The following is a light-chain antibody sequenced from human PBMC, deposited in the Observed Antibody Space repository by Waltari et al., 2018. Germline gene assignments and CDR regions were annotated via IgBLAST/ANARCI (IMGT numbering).Light chain of an antibody. CDR1: SNDIGGYNS. CDR3: SSYTSTNTLLV. V-gene: IGLV2-14*03. J-gene: IGLJ2*01. Sequence: QSALTQPASVSGSPGQSITISCTGSSNDIGGYNSVSWYQQHPGKAPKLIIYDVTKRPSGVSKRVSGSKSGNTASLIMSGLQAEDEADYYCSSYTSTNTLLVFGGGTKLTVL. CDR2: DVT.